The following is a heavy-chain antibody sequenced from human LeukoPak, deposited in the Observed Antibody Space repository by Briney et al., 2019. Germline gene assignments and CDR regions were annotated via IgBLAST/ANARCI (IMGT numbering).Heavy chain of an antibody. Sequence: GSVKVSCKASGYTFPSYDINWVRQATGQGLEWMGWMNPYSGNTGYAQKFQDRVTMTGNTSISTDYMELSRLRSEDRAVYYCARGYDFWSGETWFDPWGQGTLVTVSS. V-gene: IGHV1-8*01. CDR1: GYTFPSYD. CDR2: MNPYSGNT. CDR3: ARGYDFWSGETWFDP. J-gene: IGHJ5*02. D-gene: IGHD3-3*01.